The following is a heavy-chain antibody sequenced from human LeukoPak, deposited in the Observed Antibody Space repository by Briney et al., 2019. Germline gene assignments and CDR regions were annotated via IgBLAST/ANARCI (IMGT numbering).Heavy chain of an antibody. CDR1: GGSISSSSYY. Sequence: SETLSLTCTVSGGSISSSSYYWGWIRQPPGKGLERIGSLYYSVSTYYNPSLKRQVHISVDTSNSQFSLKLSSVTAADTAVYYCASPPGKGSYYFDYWGQGTLVTVSS. V-gene: IGHV4-39*01. J-gene: IGHJ4*02. CDR3: ASPPGKGSYYFDY. D-gene: IGHD1-26*01. CDR2: LYYSVST.